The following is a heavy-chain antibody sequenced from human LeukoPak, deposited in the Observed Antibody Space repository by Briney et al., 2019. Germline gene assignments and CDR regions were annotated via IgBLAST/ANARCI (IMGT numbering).Heavy chain of an antibody. V-gene: IGHV3-23*01. CDR1: GFTFSSYA. CDR2: ITCSGGSK. D-gene: IGHD3-3*01. CDR3: AKHLTLFWVVMPYYFDY. Sequence: GGSLRLSCAASGFTFSSYAMRWVRQAPGKGLEWVSAITCSGGSKYYADSVKGRFTISRDNSKNTLYLQMNSLIAEDTAVYYCAKHLTLFWVVMPYYFDYWGQGTLVTVSS. J-gene: IGHJ4*02.